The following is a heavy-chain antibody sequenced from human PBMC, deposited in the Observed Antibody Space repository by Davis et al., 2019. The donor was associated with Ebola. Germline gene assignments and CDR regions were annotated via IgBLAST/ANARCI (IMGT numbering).Heavy chain of an antibody. V-gene: IGHV3-11*01. Sequence: GESLKISCAASGFTLSDYYMSWIRQAPGKGLEWVSFIGSSGATIYYPDSVKGRFTISRDTAKNSLFLQMYSLRAEDTAVYYCASGQKSRSFDQWGQGTLVTVSS. CDR2: IGSSGATI. J-gene: IGHJ4*02. CDR1: GFTLSDYY. CDR3: ASGQKSRSFDQ.